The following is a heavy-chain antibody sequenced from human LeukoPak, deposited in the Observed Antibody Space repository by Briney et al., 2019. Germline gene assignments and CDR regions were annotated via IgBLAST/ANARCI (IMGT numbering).Heavy chain of an antibody. Sequence: GGSLRLSYAASGFTFSSYDMHWVRQAPGKGLEWVALIWYDGSNKYYADSVKGRFTISRDNSKNTLYLQMNSLRAEDTALYYCATAGSGTYADYWGLGTLVTVSS. CDR2: IWYDGSNK. CDR1: GFTFSSYD. V-gene: IGHV3-33*01. CDR3: ATAGSGTYADY. D-gene: IGHD1-26*01. J-gene: IGHJ4*02.